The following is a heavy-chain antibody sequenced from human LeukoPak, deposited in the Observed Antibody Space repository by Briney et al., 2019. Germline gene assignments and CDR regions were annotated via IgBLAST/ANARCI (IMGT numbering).Heavy chain of an antibody. V-gene: IGHV4-59*01. CDR1: GGSISSYY. J-gene: IGHJ4*02. CDR3: ARAGYYSGGSCYSFDY. D-gene: IGHD2-15*01. CDR2: IDYSGST. Sequence: SETLSLTCTVSGGSISSYYWSWIRQPPGKGLEWIGYIDYSGSTNYNPSLRRRVTISVDTSKHQFSLTLSSVTAADTAVYYCARAGYYSGGSCYSFDYWGQGTLVTVSS.